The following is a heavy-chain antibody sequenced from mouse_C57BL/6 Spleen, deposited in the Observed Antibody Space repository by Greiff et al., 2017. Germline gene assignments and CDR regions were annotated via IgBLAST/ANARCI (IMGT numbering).Heavy chain of an antibody. Sequence: QVQLQQSGAELVKPGASVKISCKASGYAFSSYWMNWVKQRPGQGLEWIGQIYPGDGDTNYNGKFKGKATLTADKSSTAYMQLSGLTSEDSAVYFCGRSGTTVDWGQGTTLTVSS. CDR1: GYAFSSYW. V-gene: IGHV1-80*01. J-gene: IGHJ2*01. CDR2: IYPGDGDT. D-gene: IGHD1-1*01. CDR3: GRSGTTVD.